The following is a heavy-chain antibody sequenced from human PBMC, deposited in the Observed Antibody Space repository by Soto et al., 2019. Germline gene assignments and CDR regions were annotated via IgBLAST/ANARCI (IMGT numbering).Heavy chain of an antibody. CDR1: GGSISSSY. CDR2: ISYSGSN. Sequence: SETLSLTCTVSGGSISSSYWSWIRQPPGRGLEWIGYISYSGSNNYSPSLKSRVTISVDTSKNQFSLKLRSVTAADTAVYYCARDLEGAKAIDAFDIWGQGTMVTVSS. D-gene: IGHD1-26*01. CDR3: ARDLEGAKAIDAFDI. V-gene: IGHV4-59*01. J-gene: IGHJ3*02.